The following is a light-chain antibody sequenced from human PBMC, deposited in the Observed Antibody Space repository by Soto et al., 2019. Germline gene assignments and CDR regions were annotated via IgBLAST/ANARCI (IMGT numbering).Light chain of an antibody. CDR1: SSNIGTNP. Sequence: QSVLTQPPSASGTPGQKLTISCSGSSSNIGTNPVNWYQQLPGTAPKLLIYSNSQRPSGVPDRFSGSKSGTSASLAISGLQSEDENDYYCAAWDASLSGWVFGGGTKLTVL. CDR2: SNS. V-gene: IGLV1-44*01. CDR3: AAWDASLSGWV. J-gene: IGLJ3*02.